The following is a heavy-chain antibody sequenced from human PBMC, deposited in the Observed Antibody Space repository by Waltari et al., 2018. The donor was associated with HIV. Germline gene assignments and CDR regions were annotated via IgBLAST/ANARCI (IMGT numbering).Heavy chain of an antibody. J-gene: IGHJ5*02. CDR2: IYYSGST. CDR1: GGSISSGGYT. Sequence: QVQLPESGPGLVKPSQTLSLTCTVSGGSISSGGYTWSCTRQHPGKGLEWIGFIYYSGSTYYNPSLKSRVTISVDTSKNQFSLKLSSVTAADTAVYYCARDGKSSYYYDSSPNWFDPWGQGTLVAVSS. D-gene: IGHD3-22*01. CDR3: ARDGKSSYYYDSSPNWFDP. V-gene: IGHV4-31*03.